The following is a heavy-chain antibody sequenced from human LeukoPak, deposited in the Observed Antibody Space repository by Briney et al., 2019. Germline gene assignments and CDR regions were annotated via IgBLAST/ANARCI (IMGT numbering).Heavy chain of an antibody. J-gene: IGHJ4*02. Sequence: SETLSLTCTVSGVSISSYYWSWIGQPAGKGLEWIGRIYTSGSTNYNPSLKSRVTMSVDTSKNQYSLKLSSVTAADTAVYYCARATYSSGDDFWSGYGNGYFDYWGQGTLVTVSS. D-gene: IGHD3-3*01. V-gene: IGHV4-4*07. CDR2: IYTSGST. CDR1: GVSISSYY. CDR3: ARATYSSGDDFWSGYGNGYFDY.